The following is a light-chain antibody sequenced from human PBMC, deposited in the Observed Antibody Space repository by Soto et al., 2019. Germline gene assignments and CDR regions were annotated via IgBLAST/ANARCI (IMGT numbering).Light chain of an antibody. Sequence: EIVLTQSPGTLSLSPGERATLSCRASQSVSSSYLAWYQQKPGQAPRLLIYGASSRATGIPDRFSGSGSGTDFTLTISRLEPEDFAVYYCQQFSSYPLTVGGGTKVDIK. CDR2: GAS. V-gene: IGKV3-20*01. CDR3: QQFSSYPLT. J-gene: IGKJ4*01. CDR1: QSVSSSY.